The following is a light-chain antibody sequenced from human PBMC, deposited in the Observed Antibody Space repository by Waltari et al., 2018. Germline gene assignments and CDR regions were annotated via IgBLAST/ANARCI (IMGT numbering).Light chain of an antibody. CDR1: NSHLSILHF. Sequence: QSALPQPASVPGPPGQSITFSAPQVNSHLSILHFSSWYQHHPGRNPRLLIYEISQRPSGISNRFSGSKSGNTASLTISGLQPEDEADYFCCSFAGYGIYVFGSGTQVSVL. V-gene: IGLV2-23*02. CDR3: CSFAGYGIYV. J-gene: IGLJ1*01. CDR2: EIS.